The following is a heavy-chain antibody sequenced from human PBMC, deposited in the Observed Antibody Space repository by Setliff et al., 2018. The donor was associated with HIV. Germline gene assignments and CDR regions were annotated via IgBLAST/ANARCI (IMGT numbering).Heavy chain of an antibody. D-gene: IGHD2-8*02. V-gene: IGHV1-69*05. CDR2: VIPMFGIT. CDR1: GGTFTNHG. CDR3: ARVQVGDPYYSYYYMDV. J-gene: IGHJ6*03. Sequence: SVKVSCKASGGTFTNHGIGWVRQAPGRRLEWLGGVIPMFGITNDGQKFQGRVTITTDESTSTSYMELRNLRSDDTAVYYCARVQVGDPYYSYYYMDVWGEGTTVTVSS.